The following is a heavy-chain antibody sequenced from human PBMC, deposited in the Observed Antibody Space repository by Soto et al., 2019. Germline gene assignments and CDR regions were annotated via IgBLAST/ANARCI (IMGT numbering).Heavy chain of an antibody. V-gene: IGHV3-23*01. CDR2: ISGSGGST. Sequence: GGSLRLSCAASGFTFSSYAMSWVRQAPGKGLEWVSAISGSGGSTYYADSVKGRFTISRDNSKNTLYLQMNSLRAEDTAVYYCAKGSYSIGWYAYFDYWGQGTLVTVSS. D-gene: IGHD6-19*01. J-gene: IGHJ4*02. CDR3: AKGSYSIGWYAYFDY. CDR1: GFTFSSYA.